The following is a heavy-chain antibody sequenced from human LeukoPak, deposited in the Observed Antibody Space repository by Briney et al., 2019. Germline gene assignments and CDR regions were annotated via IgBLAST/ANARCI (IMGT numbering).Heavy chain of an antibody. CDR2: ISGSGGST. CDR1: GFTFSSYA. D-gene: IGHD6-19*01. V-gene: IGHV3-23*01. J-gene: IGHJ6*03. CDR3: AKDSRIAVAAYMDV. Sequence: GGSLRLSCAASGFTFSSYAMSWVRRAPGKGLEWVSAISGSGGSTYYADSVKGRFTISRDNSKNTLYLQMNSLRAEDTAVYYCAKDSRIAVAAYMDVWGKGTTVTVSS.